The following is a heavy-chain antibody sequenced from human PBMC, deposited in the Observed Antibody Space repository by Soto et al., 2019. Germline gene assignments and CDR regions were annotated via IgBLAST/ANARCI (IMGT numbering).Heavy chain of an antibody. CDR2: IIPILGIA. CDR3: SRSDYGGNSDY. V-gene: IGHV1-69*02. J-gene: IGHJ4*02. CDR1: GGTFSSYT. D-gene: IGHD4-17*01. Sequence: QVQLVQSGAEVKKPGSSVKFSCKASGGTFSSYTISWVRQAPGQGLEWTGRIIPILGIANYAQKFQGRVTINADKSTSTAYMELSSLRSEYTAVYYCSRSDYGGNSDYWGQGTLVTVSS.